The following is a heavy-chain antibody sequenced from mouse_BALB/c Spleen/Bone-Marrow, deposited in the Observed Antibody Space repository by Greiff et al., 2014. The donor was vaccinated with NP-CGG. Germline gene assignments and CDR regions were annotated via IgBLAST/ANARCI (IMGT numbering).Heavy chain of an antibody. V-gene: IGHV5-2*01. CDR3: ARHGDYYGSSLFAY. J-gene: IGHJ3*01. Sequence: EVQVVESGGGLVQPGESLKLSCESNEYEFPSHDMSWVRKTPEKRLELVAAINSDGGSTYYPDTMERRFIISRDNSKKTLYLQMSSPRSEDTAFYYCARHGDYYGSSLFAYWGQGTLVTVSA. D-gene: IGHD1-1*01. CDR1: EYEFPSHD. CDR2: INSDGGST.